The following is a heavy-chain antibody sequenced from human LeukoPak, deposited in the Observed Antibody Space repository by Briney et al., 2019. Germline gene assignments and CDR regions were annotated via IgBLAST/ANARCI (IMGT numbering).Heavy chain of an antibody. CDR2: IYYSGST. CDR3: AREGRITIFGVAPRLDY. CDR1: GGSISSSSYY. V-gene: IGHV4-39*02. J-gene: IGHJ4*02. Sequence: SETLSLTCTVSGGSISSSSYYRGWIRQPPGKGLEWIGSIYYSGSTYYNPSLKSRVTISVDTSKNQFSLKLSSVTAADTAVYYCAREGRITIFGVAPRLDYWGQGTLVTVSS. D-gene: IGHD3-3*01.